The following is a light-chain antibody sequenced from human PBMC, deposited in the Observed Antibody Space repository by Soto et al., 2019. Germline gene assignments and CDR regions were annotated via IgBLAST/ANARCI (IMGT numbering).Light chain of an antibody. Sequence: DVQMTQSPSTLSASMGDRVTITCRASQSVDSRLAWYQQKPVKAPKLLVYDASTLETGVPSRFSGSGSGAEFTLTITGLQSEDFAVYYCQRYNNWPLTFGGGTKVDIK. J-gene: IGKJ4*01. V-gene: IGKV1-5*01. CDR2: DAS. CDR1: QSVDSR. CDR3: QRYNNWPLT.